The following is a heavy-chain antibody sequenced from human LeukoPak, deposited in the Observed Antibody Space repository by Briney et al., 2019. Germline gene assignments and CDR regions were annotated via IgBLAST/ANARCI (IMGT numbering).Heavy chain of an antibody. Sequence: GGSLRLSCAASGFTFSNAWMSRVRQTPGKGLEWVGRIKSKAYGGTTKNAASVKGRFTISRDDSRSIAYLQMNSLKTEDTAVYYCTRRYNYDSSGYYYVRDAFDIWGQGTMVTVSS. D-gene: IGHD3-22*01. V-gene: IGHV3-15*01. CDR2: IKSKAYGGTT. CDR1: GFTFSNAW. CDR3: TRRYNYDSSGYYYVRDAFDI. J-gene: IGHJ3*02.